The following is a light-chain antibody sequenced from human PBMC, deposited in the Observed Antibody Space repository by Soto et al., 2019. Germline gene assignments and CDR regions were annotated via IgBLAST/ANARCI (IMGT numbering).Light chain of an antibody. CDR1: QSVSNNF. V-gene: IGKV3-20*01. J-gene: IGKJ1*01. CDR3: QQYGTSPRT. CDR2: GAS. Sequence: IVLTQSPGTLSLSPGERATLSCRASQSVSNNFMAWYQQKPGQAPRLLIYGASSRATAIPARFSGSGSGTDFTLSISRLEPEDFAVYYCQQYGTSPRTFGQGTKVEIK.